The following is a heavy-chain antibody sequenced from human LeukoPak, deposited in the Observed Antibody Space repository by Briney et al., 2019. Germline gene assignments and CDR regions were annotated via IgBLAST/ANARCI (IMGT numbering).Heavy chain of an antibody. D-gene: IGHD3-22*01. CDR3: ARVYYDSSGYWGHFDY. CDR1: GFTFSSYG. V-gene: IGHV3-30*02. CDR2: IRYDGSNK. J-gene: IGHJ4*02. Sequence: AGGSLRLSCAASGFTFSSYGMHWVRQAPGKGLEWVAFIRYDGSNKYYADSVKGRFTISRDNSKNTLYLQMNSLRAEDTAVYYCARVYYDSSGYWGHFDYWGQGTLVTVSS.